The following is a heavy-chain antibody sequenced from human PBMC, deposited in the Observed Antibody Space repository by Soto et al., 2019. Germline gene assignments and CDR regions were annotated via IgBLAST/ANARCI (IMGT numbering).Heavy chain of an antibody. Sequence: SETLSFACPVSGSSLSRGGYYWSWIRQHPGKGLEWIGYIYYRGHTYNNPSLDSRVTISVDTSENQFSLKLSSVTAADTAVYYCARERNVAAVPSHFDYWGQGTLVTVSS. CDR1: GSSLSRGGYY. CDR2: IYYRGHT. CDR3: ARERNVAAVPSHFDY. J-gene: IGHJ4*02. V-gene: IGHV4-31*03. D-gene: IGHD6-19*01.